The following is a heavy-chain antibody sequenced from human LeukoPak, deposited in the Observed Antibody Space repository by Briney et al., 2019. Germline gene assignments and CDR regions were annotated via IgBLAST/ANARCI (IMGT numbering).Heavy chain of an antibody. D-gene: IGHD3-16*02. CDR2: INHDGSEK. Sequence: PGGSLRLSCAASGFTFSSYWMSWVRQAPGKGLEWVADINHDGSEKYCVDSVKCRFTISRDNAKNSLYMQMNSLRAEDTAVYYCARGRRVWGSYRQYYFDYWGQGTLVTVSS. V-gene: IGHV3-7*01. CDR1: GFTFSSYW. J-gene: IGHJ4*02. CDR3: ARGRRVWGSYRQYYFDY.